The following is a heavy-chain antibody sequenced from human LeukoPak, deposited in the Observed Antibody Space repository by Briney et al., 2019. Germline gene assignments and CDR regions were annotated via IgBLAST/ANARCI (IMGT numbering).Heavy chain of an antibody. CDR3: AKARGIAAYYFDY. D-gene: IGHD6-13*01. Sequence: GGSLRLSCAASGFTFSSYAMHWVRQAPGKGLEWVSGISWNSGSIGYADSVKGRFTISRDNAKNSLYLQMNSLRAEDTALYYCAKARGIAAYYFDYWGQGTLVTVSS. V-gene: IGHV3-9*01. CDR2: ISWNSGSI. CDR1: GFTFSSYA. J-gene: IGHJ4*02.